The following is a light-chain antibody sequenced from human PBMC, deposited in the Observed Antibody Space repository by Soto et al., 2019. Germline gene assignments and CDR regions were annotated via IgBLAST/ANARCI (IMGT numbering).Light chain of an antibody. J-gene: IGKJ5*01. CDR1: QSVNSN. CDR3: QQYHNWPPIT. CDR2: GAS. V-gene: IGKV3-15*01. Sequence: EIVMTQPPATLSVSPGETPTLYCRASQSVNSNLAWYQQKPGQAPRLLIYGASTRATGIPARFSGSGSGTEFTLTISNLQSEDFAVYFCQQYHNWPPITFGQGTRLEIK.